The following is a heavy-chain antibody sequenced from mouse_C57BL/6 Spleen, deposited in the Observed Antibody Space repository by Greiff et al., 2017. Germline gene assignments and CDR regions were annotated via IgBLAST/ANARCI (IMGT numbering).Heavy chain of an antibody. CDR3: ARSGGSLDY. J-gene: IGHJ2*01. V-gene: IGHV1-80*01. Sequence: LQQSGASVKISCKAFGYAFSSYWMNWVKQRPGKGLEWIGQIDPGDGDTNYNGKFKGKATLTADKSSSTAYMQLSSLTSEDSAVYFCARSGGSLDYWGQGTTLTVSS. CDR2: IDPGDGDT. CDR1: GYAFSSYW. D-gene: IGHD1-1*01.